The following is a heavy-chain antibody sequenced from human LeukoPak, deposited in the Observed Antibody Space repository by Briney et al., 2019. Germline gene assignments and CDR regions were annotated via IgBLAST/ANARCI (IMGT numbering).Heavy chain of an antibody. J-gene: IGHJ3*02. D-gene: IGHD3-22*01. V-gene: IGHV1-2*02. CDR2: INPNSGGT. Sequence: ASVKVSCKASGYTFTGYYMHWVRQAPGQGLEWMGWINPNSGGTNYAQKFQGRVTMTRDTSISTAYMELSRLRSDDTAVYYCAKDSLILRARYYYDSSGPIFDIWGQGTMVTVSS. CDR1: GYTFTGYY. CDR3: AKDSLILRARYYYDSSGPIFDI.